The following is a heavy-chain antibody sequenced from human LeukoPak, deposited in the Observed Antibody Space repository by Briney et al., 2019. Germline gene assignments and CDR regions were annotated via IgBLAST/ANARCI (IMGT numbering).Heavy chain of an antibody. CDR1: GFTFSSHG. J-gene: IGHJ4*02. D-gene: IGHD6-19*01. CDR3: AKEPLEYTSGWYFYD. CDR2: IAHDGSMK. Sequence: PGGSLRLSCAASGFTFSSHGMHWVRQAPGKGLEWLGVIAHDGSMKYYADSVKGRLTLSRDNPKNTLYLQINSLRDDDTAVYYCAKEPLEYTSGWYFYDWGQGTLVTVSS. V-gene: IGHV3-30*18.